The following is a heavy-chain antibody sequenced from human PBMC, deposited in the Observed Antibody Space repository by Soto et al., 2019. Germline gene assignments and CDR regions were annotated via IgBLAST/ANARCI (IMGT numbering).Heavy chain of an antibody. CDR2: IYYRGST. Sequence: SETLSLTCTVSGASISSGGYYWSWARQHPGKGLEWIGYIYYRGSTYYNPSLKSRLTISADTSKNQFSLKLNSVTAADTAVYYCARDRGTGTTYYFDYWGQGALVTVSS. V-gene: IGHV4-31*03. D-gene: IGHD1-7*01. CDR3: ARDRGTGTTYYFDY. J-gene: IGHJ4*02. CDR1: GASISSGGYY.